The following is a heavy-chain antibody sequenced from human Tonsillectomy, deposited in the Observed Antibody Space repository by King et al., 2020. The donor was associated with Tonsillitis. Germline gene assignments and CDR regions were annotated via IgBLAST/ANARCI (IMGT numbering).Heavy chain of an antibody. D-gene: IGHD7-27*01. V-gene: IGHV3-13*04. CDR1: GFTFSNYD. CDR3: ARNWGKGIFNI. Sequence: EVQLVQSGGGLVQPGGSLRLSCAASGFTFSNYDMHWVRQPTGKGLEWVSTIGIDDDTYYLGSVKGRFTISRENAKNSLHLQMNGLKAGDTAVYFCARNWGKGIFNIWGQGTMVTVSS. CDR2: IGIDDDT. J-gene: IGHJ3*02.